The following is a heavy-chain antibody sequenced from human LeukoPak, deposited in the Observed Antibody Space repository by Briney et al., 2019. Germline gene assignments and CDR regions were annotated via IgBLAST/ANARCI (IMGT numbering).Heavy chain of an antibody. CDR2: IYHSGST. CDR1: GGSISSSNW. D-gene: IGHD6-13*01. CDR3: ARERVGSSSWYSYYYMDV. J-gene: IGHJ6*03. Sequence: MSSGTLSLTCAVSGGSISSSNWWSWVRQPPGKGLEWIGEIYHSGSTNYNPSLKSRVTISVDKSKNQFSLKLSSVTAADTAVYYCARERVGSSSWYSYYYMDVWGKGTTVTVSS. V-gene: IGHV4-4*02.